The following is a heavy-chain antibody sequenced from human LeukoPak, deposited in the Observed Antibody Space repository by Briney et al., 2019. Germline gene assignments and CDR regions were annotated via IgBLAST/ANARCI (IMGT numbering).Heavy chain of an antibody. CDR3: ARDLAVVAAIGRLSNWFDP. CDR2: IYYSGST. Sequence: SETLSLTCTVSGYSISSGYYWGWIRQPPGKGLEWIGSIYYSGSTYYNPSLKSRVTISVDTSKNQFSLKLSSVTAADTAVYYCARDLAVVAAIGRLSNWFDPWGQGTLVTVSS. D-gene: IGHD2-15*01. V-gene: IGHV4-38-2*02. J-gene: IGHJ5*02. CDR1: GYSISSGYY.